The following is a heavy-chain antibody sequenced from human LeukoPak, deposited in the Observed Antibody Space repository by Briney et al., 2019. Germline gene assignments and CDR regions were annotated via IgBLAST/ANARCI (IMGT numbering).Heavy chain of an antibody. Sequence: ASVKASCKASGYTFTGYYMHWVRQAPGQGLEWMGWINPNSGGTNYAQKFQGRVTMTRDTSISTAYMELSRLRSDDTAVYYCAREMVPGNWFDPWGQGTLVTVSS. CDR2: INPNSGGT. CDR1: GYTFTGYY. CDR3: AREMVPGNWFDP. V-gene: IGHV1-2*02. J-gene: IGHJ5*02. D-gene: IGHD3-10*01.